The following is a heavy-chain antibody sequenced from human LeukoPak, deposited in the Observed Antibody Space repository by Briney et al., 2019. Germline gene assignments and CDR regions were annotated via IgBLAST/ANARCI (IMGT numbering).Heavy chain of an antibody. J-gene: IGHJ5*02. CDR3: ATHRPAGGFGP. CDR2: YEPGEGET. V-gene: IGHV1-24*01. Sequence: ASVKVSCKVSGYSLSDLSIHWVRQAPGKGLEWMGGYEPGEGETIYAPNFQGRVTMTEDPSTDTANMVLSNLRFEDTAAYYCATHRPAGGFGPWGRGTLVTVSS. CDR1: GYSLSDLS. D-gene: IGHD3-10*01.